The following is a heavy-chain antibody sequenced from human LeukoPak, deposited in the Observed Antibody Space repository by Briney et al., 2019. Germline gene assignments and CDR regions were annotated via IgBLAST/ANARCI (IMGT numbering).Heavy chain of an antibody. CDR2: IWHDGSNK. Sequence: GGSLRLSCAASGFTFSSYGMHWVRQAPGKGLEWVAVIWHDGSNKYYADSVKGRFTISRDNSKNTLYLQMNSLRAEDTAVYYCARDRSSSWYYGMDVWGQGTTVTVSS. CDR1: GFTFSSYG. V-gene: IGHV3-33*01. D-gene: IGHD6-13*01. CDR3: ARDRSSSWYYGMDV. J-gene: IGHJ6*02.